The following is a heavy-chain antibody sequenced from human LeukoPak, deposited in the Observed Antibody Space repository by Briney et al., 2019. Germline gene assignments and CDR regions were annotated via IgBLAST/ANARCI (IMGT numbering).Heavy chain of an antibody. V-gene: IGHV3-33*01. CDR1: GFSFSTYG. CDR3: ARGGPEWPLDY. D-gene: IGHD3-3*01. J-gene: IGHJ4*02. CDR2: IWYDGSNK. Sequence: GRSLRLSCAASGFSFSTYGMLWVRRAPGKGLEWVAVIWYDGSNKYYADSVKGRFTISRDNSKNTLYLQMNSLRVEDTAVYYCARGGPEWPLDYWGQGTLVTVST.